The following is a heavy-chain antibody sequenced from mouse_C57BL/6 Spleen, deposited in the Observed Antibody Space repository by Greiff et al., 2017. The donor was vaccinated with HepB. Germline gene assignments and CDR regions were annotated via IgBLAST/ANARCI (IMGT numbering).Heavy chain of an antibody. D-gene: IGHD1-1*01. J-gene: IGHJ1*03. Sequence: QVQLQQPGAELVRPGSSVKLSCKASGYTFTSYWMHWVKQRPIQGLEWIGNIDPSDSETHYNQKFKDKATLTVDKSSSTAYMQLSSLTSEDSAVYYCARSHYYGSSSWYFDVWGTGTTVTVSS. CDR3: ARSHYYGSSSWYFDV. CDR2: IDPSDSET. CDR1: GYTFTSYW. V-gene: IGHV1-52*01.